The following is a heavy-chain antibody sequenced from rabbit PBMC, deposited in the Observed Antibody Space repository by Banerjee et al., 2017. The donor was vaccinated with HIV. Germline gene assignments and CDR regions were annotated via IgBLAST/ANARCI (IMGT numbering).Heavy chain of an antibody. V-gene: IGHV1S45*01. J-gene: IGHJ4*01. CDR1: GFSFSSSYW. Sequence: QEQLEESGGDLVKPEGSLTLTCTASGFSFSSSYWICWVRQAPGKGLEWIACIYAGSSGSTYYASWAKGRFTISKTSSTTVTLEMTSLTAADTATYFCGRASDYGSALYAFNLWGPGTLVTVS. CDR3: GRASDYGSALYAFNL. D-gene: IGHD5-1*01. CDR2: IYAGSSGST.